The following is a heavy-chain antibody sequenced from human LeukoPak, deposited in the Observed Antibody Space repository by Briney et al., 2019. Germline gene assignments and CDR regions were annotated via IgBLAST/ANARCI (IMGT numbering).Heavy chain of an antibody. CDR2: IYPGDSDT. CDR1: GGSFTKFW. D-gene: IGHD2-2*01. CDR3: ARQSDIVVVPAAFDAFDI. Sequence: GESLKISCEGSGGSFTKFWIGWVRQMPGKGLEWMGIIYPGDSDTRYSPSFQGQVTISADKSISTAYLQWSSLKASDTAMYYCARQSDIVVVPAAFDAFDIWGQGTLVTVSS. J-gene: IGHJ3*02. V-gene: IGHV5-51*01.